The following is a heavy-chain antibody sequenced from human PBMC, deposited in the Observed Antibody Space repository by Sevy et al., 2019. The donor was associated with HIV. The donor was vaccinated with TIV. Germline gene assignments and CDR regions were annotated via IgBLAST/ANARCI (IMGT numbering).Heavy chain of an antibody. J-gene: IGHJ6*02. CDR2: IYYSGST. D-gene: IGHD2-2*01. CDR1: GGSISSGDYY. CDR3: ARLVVPAATQVYYYYGMDV. Sequence: SETLSLTCTVSGGSISSGDYYWSWIRQHPGKGLEWIGYIYYSGSTYYNPSLMSRVTISVDTSKNQFSLKLSSVTAADTAVYYCARLVVPAATQVYYYYGMDVWGQGTTVTVSS. V-gene: IGHV4-30-4*01.